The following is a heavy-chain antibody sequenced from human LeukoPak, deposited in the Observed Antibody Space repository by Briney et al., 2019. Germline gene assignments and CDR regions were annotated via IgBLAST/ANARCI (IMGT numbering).Heavy chain of an antibody. CDR1: GFTVSSNY. J-gene: IGHJ4*02. CDR2: IYSSGGT. V-gene: IGHV3-53*01. Sequence: GGSLRLSCAASGFTVSSNYMSWVRQAPGKGLEWVSVIYSSGGTYYADSVKGRFTISRDNSKNTLYLQMNSLRAEDTAVYFCARDSSGPSYWGQGTLVTVSS. D-gene: IGHD1-26*01. CDR3: ARDSSGPSY.